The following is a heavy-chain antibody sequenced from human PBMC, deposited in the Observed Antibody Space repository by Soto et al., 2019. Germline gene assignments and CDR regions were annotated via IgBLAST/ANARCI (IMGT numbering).Heavy chain of an antibody. Sequence: LVNVSCKASGCTFSSYAIGWVRQAPGQGLEWMGGIIPIFGTANYAQKFQGRVTITADESTSTAYMELSSLRSEDTAVYYCAREAPLPYCSGGSCYYISWFDPWG. CDR3: AREAPLPYCSGGSCYYISWFDP. J-gene: IGHJ5*02. CDR1: GCTFSSYA. V-gene: IGHV1-69*13. D-gene: IGHD2-15*01. CDR2: IIPIFGTA.